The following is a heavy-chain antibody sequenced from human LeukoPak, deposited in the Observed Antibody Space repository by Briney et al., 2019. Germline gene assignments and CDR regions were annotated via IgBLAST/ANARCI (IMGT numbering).Heavy chain of an antibody. J-gene: IGHJ4*02. V-gene: IGHV3-23*01. CDR1: GFTFSSYA. Sequence: PGGSLRLSCAASGFTFSSYAMSWVRQAPGKGLEWVSAISGSGGSTYYADSVKGRFTISRDNSKNTLYLQMNSLRAEDTAVYYRAKDPYYYDSSGYYLLGPFDYWGQGTLVTVSS. CDR2: ISGSGGST. D-gene: IGHD3-22*01. CDR3: AKDPYYYDSSGYYLLGPFDY.